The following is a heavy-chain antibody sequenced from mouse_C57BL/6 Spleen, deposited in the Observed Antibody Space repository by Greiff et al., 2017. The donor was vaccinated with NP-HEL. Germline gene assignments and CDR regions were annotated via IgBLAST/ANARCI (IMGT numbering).Heavy chain of an antibody. J-gene: IGHJ1*03. Sequence: QVQLQQPGAELVMPGASVKLSCKASGYTFTSYWMHWVKQRPGQGLEWIGEIDPSDSYTNYNQKFKGKSTLTVDKSSSTAYMQLSSLTSEDSAVYYCARGGYYGSRGYFDVWGTGTTVTVSS. D-gene: IGHD1-1*01. CDR1: GYTFTSYW. CDR2: IDPSDSYT. CDR3: ARGGYYGSRGYFDV. V-gene: IGHV1-69*01.